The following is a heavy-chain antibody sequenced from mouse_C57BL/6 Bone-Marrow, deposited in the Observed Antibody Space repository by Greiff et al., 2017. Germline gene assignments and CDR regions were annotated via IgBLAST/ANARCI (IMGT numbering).Heavy chain of an antibody. J-gene: IGHJ3*01. CDR3: ARSKNWESWFAD. CDR2: INPGSGGT. CDR1: GYAFTNYL. Sequence: QVQLKQSGAELVRPGTSVKVSCKASGYAFTNYLIEWVKQRPGQGLEWIGVINPGSGGTNYNEKFKGKATLTADKSSSTAYMQLSSLISEDSAVYFCARSKNWESWFADWGQGTLVT. D-gene: IGHD4-1*01. V-gene: IGHV1-54*01.